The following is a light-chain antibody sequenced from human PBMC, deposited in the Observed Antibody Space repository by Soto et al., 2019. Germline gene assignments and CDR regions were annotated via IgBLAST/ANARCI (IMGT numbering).Light chain of an antibody. Sequence: EIVLTQSPGTLSLSPLEIATLSFMASQSVSSRLAWYQQKPGQAPRLLISGASSRATGIPDRFSGSGSATDFTLTISRLEPEDFALYYCQQYGGSPITFGQGTRLEIK. J-gene: IGKJ5*01. CDR3: QQYGGSPIT. CDR2: GAS. CDR1: QSVSSR. V-gene: IGKV3-20*01.